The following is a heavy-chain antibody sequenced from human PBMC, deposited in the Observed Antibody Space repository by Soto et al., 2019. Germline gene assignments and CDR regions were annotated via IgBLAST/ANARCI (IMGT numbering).Heavy chain of an antibody. CDR1: RASISSRKW. V-gene: IGHV4-4*02. Sequence: PSKTLALTCAVSRASISSRKWWSWVRQSPGKGLEWVGEIYHSGSTNYNPSLKSRVTISVDASKNQFSLKVSSVTAADTAVYSCARHLQDIVVVVAAIFD. CDR2: IYHSGST. D-gene: IGHD2-15*01. CDR3: ARHLQDIVVVVAAIFD. J-gene: IGHJ3*01.